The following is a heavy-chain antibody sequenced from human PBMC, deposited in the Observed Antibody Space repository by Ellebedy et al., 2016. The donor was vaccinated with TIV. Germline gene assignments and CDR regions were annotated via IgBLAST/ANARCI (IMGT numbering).Heavy chain of an antibody. V-gene: IGHV4-34*01. CDR1: GGSFSGYY. CDR2: INHSGST. D-gene: IGHD6-13*01. J-gene: IGHJ4*02. Sequence: SETLSLXXAVYGGSFSGYYWSWIRQPPGKGLEWIGEINHSGSTNYNPSLKSRVTISVDTSKNQFSLKLSSVTAADTAVYYCARGLKMGIAAAVGYWGQGTLVTVSS. CDR3: ARGLKMGIAAAVGY.